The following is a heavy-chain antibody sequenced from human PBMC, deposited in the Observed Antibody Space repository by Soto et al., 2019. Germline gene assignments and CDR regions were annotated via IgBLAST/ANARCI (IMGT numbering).Heavy chain of an antibody. D-gene: IGHD6-13*01. V-gene: IGHV3-7*01. Sequence: GGSLRLSCAASGFTFSSYWMSWVRQAPGKGLEWVANIKQDGSEKYYVDSVKGRLTISRDNAKNSLYLQMNSLRAEDTAVYYCARGMYSSSWYEYYYGMDVWGQGTTVTVSS. CDR1: GFTFSSYW. CDR2: IKQDGSEK. CDR3: ARGMYSSSWYEYYYGMDV. J-gene: IGHJ6*02.